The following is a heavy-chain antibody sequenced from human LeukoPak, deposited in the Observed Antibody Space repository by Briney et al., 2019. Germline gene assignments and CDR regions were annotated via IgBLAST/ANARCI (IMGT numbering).Heavy chain of an antibody. CDR3: ARVWSSGSYSPQNYFDY. CDR1: GFTFSSYS. J-gene: IGHJ4*02. CDR2: ISSSSSYI. Sequence: GGSLRLSCAASGFTFSSYSMNWVRQAPGKGLEWVSSISSSSSYIYYADSVKGRFTISRDNAKNSLYLQMNSLRAEDTAVYYCARVWSSGSYSPQNYFDYWGQGTLVTVSS. V-gene: IGHV3-21*01. D-gene: IGHD1-26*01.